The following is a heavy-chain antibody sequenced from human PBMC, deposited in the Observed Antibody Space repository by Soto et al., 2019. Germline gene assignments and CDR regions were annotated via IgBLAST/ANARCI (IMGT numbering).Heavy chain of an antibody. D-gene: IGHD1-1*01. Sequence: QVQLVQSGAEVKKPGASVKVSCKASGYTFTSYDINWVRHVSGHGLEWMAWMNPNSGNTGYAQNFQGRVTMTRNTSIDTAYIDLSSLRSEDTAVYYCAIRHDGRQSSMDVWGQGTTVTVSS. J-gene: IGHJ6*02. V-gene: IGHV1-8*01. CDR1: GYTFTSYD. CDR2: MNPNSGNT. CDR3: AIRHDGRQSSMDV.